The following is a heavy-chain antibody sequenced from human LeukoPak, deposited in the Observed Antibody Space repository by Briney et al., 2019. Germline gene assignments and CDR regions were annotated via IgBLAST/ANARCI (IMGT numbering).Heavy chain of an antibody. J-gene: IGHJ5*02. D-gene: IGHD5-18*01. CDR2: ISSNGGST. V-gene: IGHV3-64D*06. CDR1: GFTFSSYA. CDR3: VKGDTAMVRNWFDP. Sequence: GGSLRLSCSASGFTFSSYAKHWVRQAPGKGLEYVSAISSNGGSTYYADSVKGRFTISRDNSKNTLYLQMSSLRAEDTAVYYCVKGDTAMVRNWFDPWGQGTLVTVSS.